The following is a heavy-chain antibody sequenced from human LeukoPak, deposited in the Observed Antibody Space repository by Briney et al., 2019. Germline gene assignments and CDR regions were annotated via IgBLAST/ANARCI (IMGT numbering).Heavy chain of an antibody. CDR1: GGTFSSYA. Sequence: SVKVSCKASGGTFSSYAISWVRQAPGQGLEWMGGIIPIFGTANYAQKFQGRVTITADESTSTAYMELSSLRSEDTAVYYCAANPIGAYCGGDCYYNYWGQGTLVTVSS. D-gene: IGHD2-21*02. V-gene: IGHV1-69*13. CDR2: IIPIFGTA. J-gene: IGHJ4*02. CDR3: AANPIGAYCGGDCYYNY.